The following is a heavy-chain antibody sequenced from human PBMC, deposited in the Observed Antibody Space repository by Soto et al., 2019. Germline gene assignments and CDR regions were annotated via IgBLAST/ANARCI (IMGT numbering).Heavy chain of an antibody. J-gene: IGHJ5*02. CDR3: ATSYSGYEGWFDP. CDR2: IIPNLGIA. CDR1: GGTFSSYT. V-gene: IGHV1-69*02. D-gene: IGHD5-12*01. Sequence: QVQLVQSGAEVKKPGSSVKVSCKASGGTFSSYTISWVRQAPGQGLEWMGRIIPNLGIANYAQKFQGRVTITADKSTSTAYMELSSLRSEDTAVYYCATSYSGYEGWFDPWGQGTLVTVSS.